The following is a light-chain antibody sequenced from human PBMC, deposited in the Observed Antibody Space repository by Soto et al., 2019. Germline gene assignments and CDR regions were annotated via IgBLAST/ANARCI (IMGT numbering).Light chain of an antibody. J-gene: IGKJ1*01. CDR2: DAS. Sequence: GDRVTITCRAGQNTGTWLAWYQQKPGKAPKLLIYDASRLETGIPSRFRGSGVGAEFTLTITSLQPDDFATYYCQRYTTYSWTFGQGTKVDIK. CDR3: QRYTTYSWT. CDR1: QNTGTW. V-gene: IGKV1-5*01.